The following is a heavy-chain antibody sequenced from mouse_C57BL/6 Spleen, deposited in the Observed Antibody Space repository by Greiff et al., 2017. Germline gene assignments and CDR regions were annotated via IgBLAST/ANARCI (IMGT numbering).Heavy chain of an antibody. D-gene: IGHD1-1*02. J-gene: IGHJ2*01. CDR2: IRNKANGYTT. V-gene: IGHV7-3*01. CDR1: GFTFTDYY. CDR3: ARVVVDYFDY. Sequence: EVKVVESGGGLVQPGGSLSLSCAASGFTFTDYYMSWVRQPPGKALEWLGFIRNKANGYTTEYSASVKGRFTISRDNSQSILYLQMNALRAEDSATYYCARVVVDYFDYWGQGTTLTVSS.